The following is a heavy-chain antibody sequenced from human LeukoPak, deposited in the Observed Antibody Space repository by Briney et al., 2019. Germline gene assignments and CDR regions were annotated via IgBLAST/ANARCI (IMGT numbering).Heavy chain of an antibody. CDR1: GFLFSSYV. CDR3: ARDRGWLLYDY. CDR2: ISHDETYK. V-gene: IGHV3-33*01. D-gene: IGHD3-9*01. Sequence: HPGGSLRLSCAGSGFLFSSYVMHWVRQAPGKGLEWVAAISHDETYKYYADSLRGRVTISRDNSKNTLYLQMHSLRADDTAIYYCARDRGWLLYDYWGQGTLVTVSS. J-gene: IGHJ4*02.